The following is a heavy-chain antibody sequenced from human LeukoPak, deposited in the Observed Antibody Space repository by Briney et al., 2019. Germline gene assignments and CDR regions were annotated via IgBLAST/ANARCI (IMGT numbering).Heavy chain of an antibody. V-gene: IGHV4-38-2*01. D-gene: IGHD3-22*01. Sequence: SETLSLTCAVSGYSISSGYYWGWIRQPPGKGLEWIGSIYHSGSTYYNPSLKSRVTISVDTSKNQFSLKLSSVTAADTAVYYCARRWYDSSGHYSGGAFDIWGQGTMVTVSS. CDR2: IYHSGST. CDR3: ARRWYDSSGHYSGGAFDI. J-gene: IGHJ3*02. CDR1: GYSISSGYY.